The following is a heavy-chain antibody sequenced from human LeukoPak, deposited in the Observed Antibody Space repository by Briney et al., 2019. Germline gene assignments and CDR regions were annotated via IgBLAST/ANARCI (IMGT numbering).Heavy chain of an antibody. CDR2: ISSSSSYI. Sequence: PGGSLRLSCAASGFTFSSYSMNWVRQAPGKGLEWVSSISSSSSYIYYADSVKGRFTISRDNAKNSLYLQMNSLRAEDTAVYYCARDSSYGDYRYYYYYYMDVWGKGTTVTVSS. CDR3: ARDSSYGDYRYYYYYYMDV. J-gene: IGHJ6*03. V-gene: IGHV3-21*01. D-gene: IGHD4-17*01. CDR1: GFTFSSYS.